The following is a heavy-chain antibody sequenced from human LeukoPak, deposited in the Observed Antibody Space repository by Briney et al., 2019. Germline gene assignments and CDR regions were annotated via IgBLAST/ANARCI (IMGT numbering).Heavy chain of an antibody. J-gene: IGHJ3*02. D-gene: IGHD6-13*01. CDR3: ARKGIAAPGTHDAFDI. Sequence: GGSMRLSCAASAFTFSNYAMSWVRQPPGKGLEWVSAISGSGGSTYYADSVKGRFTVSRDNAKHTLSLQMNSLRVEDTAFYYCARKGIAAPGTHDAFDIWGQGTMVTVSS. CDR1: AFTFSNYA. CDR2: ISGSGGST. V-gene: IGHV3-23*01.